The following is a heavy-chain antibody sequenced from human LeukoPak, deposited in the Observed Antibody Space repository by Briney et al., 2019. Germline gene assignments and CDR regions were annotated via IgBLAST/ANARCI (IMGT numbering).Heavy chain of an antibody. D-gene: IGHD3-22*01. J-gene: IGHJ5*02. V-gene: IGHV3-30*02. CDR2: IRYDGSNK. CDR1: GFTFSSYG. Sequence: SGGSLRLSCAASGFTFSSYGMHWVRQAPGKGLEWVAFIRYDGSNKYYADSVKGRFTISRDNSKNTLYLQMNSLRAEDTAVYYCAKDSYDSSGYPNWFDPWGQGTLVTVS. CDR3: AKDSYDSSGYPNWFDP.